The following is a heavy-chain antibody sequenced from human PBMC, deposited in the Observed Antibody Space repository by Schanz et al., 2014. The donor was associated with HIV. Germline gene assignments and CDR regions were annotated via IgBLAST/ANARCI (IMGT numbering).Heavy chain of an antibody. Sequence: EVQLVESGGGLVQPGGSLRLSCGASGFILTNYWMAWVRQAPGKGLAWVSYITPDGSVTYADSVKGRFTTSRDNSKNTLYVQMNSLRAEDTAVYYCARVATWDYYGMDVWGQGTTVTVSS. CDR2: ITPDGSV. CDR1: GFILTNYW. CDR3: ARVATWDYYGMDV. V-gene: IGHV3-66*02. J-gene: IGHJ6*02. D-gene: IGHD2-15*01.